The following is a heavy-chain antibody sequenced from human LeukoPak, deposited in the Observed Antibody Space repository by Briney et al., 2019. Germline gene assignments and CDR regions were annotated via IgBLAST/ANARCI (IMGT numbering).Heavy chain of an antibody. CDR2: SYYSGGT. V-gene: IGHV4-59*01. J-gene: IGHJ4*02. CDR1: GGSITGYF. Sequence: PSETLSLTCTVSGGSITGYFWNWIRQSPGKGLEWIGYSYYSGGTNYSPSLRSRVTISVDTSKNQFSLSLRSVTAADTAVYYCARADTQLVDYWGQGTRVIVSS. D-gene: IGHD1-1*01. CDR3: ARADTQLVDY.